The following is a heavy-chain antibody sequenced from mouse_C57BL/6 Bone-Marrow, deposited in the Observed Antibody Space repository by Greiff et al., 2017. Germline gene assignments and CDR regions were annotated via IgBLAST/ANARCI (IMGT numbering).Heavy chain of an antibody. CDR3: ARLAD. Sequence: QVQLQQPGAELVKPGASVKLSCKASGYTFTSYWMQWVKQRPGQSLEWIGEIDPSDSYTNYNQKFKGKATLTVDTSSSTAYMQLSSLTSEDSAVYYCARLADWGQGTLVTVSA. CDR2: IDPSDSYT. CDR1: GYTFTSYW. J-gene: IGHJ3*01. V-gene: IGHV1-50*01.